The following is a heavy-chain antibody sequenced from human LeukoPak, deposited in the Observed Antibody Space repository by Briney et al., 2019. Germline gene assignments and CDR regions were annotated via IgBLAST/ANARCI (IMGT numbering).Heavy chain of an antibody. CDR1: GFTFSSYD. D-gene: IGHD3-22*01. Sequence: GGSLRLSCAASGFTFSSYDMHWVRQATGKGLEWVSAIGTAGDTYYPGSVKGRFIISRENAKNSLYLQMNSLRAGDTAVYYCARARASYDSRDDAFDIWGQGTMVTVSS. V-gene: IGHV3-13*01. J-gene: IGHJ3*02. CDR3: ARARASYDSRDDAFDI. CDR2: IGTAGDT.